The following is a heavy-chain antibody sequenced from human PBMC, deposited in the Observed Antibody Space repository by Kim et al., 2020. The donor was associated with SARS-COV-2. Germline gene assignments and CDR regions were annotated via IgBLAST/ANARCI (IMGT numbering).Heavy chain of an antibody. CDR3: ARDGLLRLGELSMGYHDY. CDR1: GYTFTSYA. D-gene: IGHD3-16*02. Sequence: ASVKVSCKASGYTFTSYAMHWVRQAPGQRLEWMGWINAGNGNTKYSQKFQGRVTITRDTSASTAYMELSSLRSEDTAVYYCARDGLLRLGELSMGYHDYWGQGTLVTVSS. V-gene: IGHV1-3*01. CDR2: INAGNGNT. J-gene: IGHJ4*02.